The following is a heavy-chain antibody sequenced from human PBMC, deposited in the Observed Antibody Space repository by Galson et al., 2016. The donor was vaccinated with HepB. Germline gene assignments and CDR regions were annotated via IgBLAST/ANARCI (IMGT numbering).Heavy chain of an antibody. CDR3: AKAPIDAKWLRHRRSAPSLRSDY. V-gene: IGHV3-30*18. CDR2: ISYDGDNK. Sequence: SLRLSCAASGFTFSSYGMHWVRQAPGKGLEWVAVISYDGDNKYYADSVKGRFTVSRDNSKNTLYLQMNSLRAEDTAVYYCAKAPIDAKWLRHRRSAPSLRSDYWGQGTLVTVSS. D-gene: IGHD5-24*01. CDR1: GFTFSSYG. J-gene: IGHJ4*02.